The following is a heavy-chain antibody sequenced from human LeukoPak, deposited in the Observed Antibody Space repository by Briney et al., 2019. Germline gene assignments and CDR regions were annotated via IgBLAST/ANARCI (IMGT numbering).Heavy chain of an antibody. CDR1: GGSISNYY. J-gene: IGHJ3*02. D-gene: IGHD4-17*01. Sequence: SETLSLTCSLSGGSISNYYWSWIRQPPGKGLEWIGYIYYSGTSNYSPSLYSRVTMSVDTSKNQFSLKLTSVTAADTAVYYCARGANFGDSGLDAFDIWGQGTMVTVSS. CDR3: ARGANFGDSGLDAFDI. CDR2: IYYSGTS. V-gene: IGHV4-59*01.